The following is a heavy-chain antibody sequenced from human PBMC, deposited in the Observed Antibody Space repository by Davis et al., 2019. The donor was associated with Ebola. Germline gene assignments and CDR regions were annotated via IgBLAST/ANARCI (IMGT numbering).Heavy chain of an antibody. J-gene: IGHJ6*02. CDR3: ARGLTWGTFGVVIDYYGMDV. Sequence: ASVKVSCKASGYTFTGYYMHWVRQAPGQGLEWMGWINPNSGGTNYAQKFQGWVTMTRDTSISTAYMELSRLRSDDTAVYYCARGLTWGTFGVVIDYYGMDVWGQGTTVTVSS. D-gene: IGHD3-3*01. CDR2: INPNSGGT. CDR1: GYTFTGYY. V-gene: IGHV1-2*04.